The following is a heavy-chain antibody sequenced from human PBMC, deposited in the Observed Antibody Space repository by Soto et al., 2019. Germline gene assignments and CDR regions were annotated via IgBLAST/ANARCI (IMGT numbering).Heavy chain of an antibody. D-gene: IGHD1-26*01. CDR2: VYYTGST. Sequence: QVQLQESGPGLVKPSETLSLTCTVSGVSIITSYWSWIRQPPGKGPEWIGYVYYTGSTRYNPSLKRLVTNSVDTSKSQFSLKLSSVTAADTAVYYCERAELVSGIGYSYAYMDVWGKGTTVHVSS. CDR3: ERAELVSGIGYSYAYMDV. J-gene: IGHJ6*03. CDR1: GVSIITSY. V-gene: IGHV4-59*01.